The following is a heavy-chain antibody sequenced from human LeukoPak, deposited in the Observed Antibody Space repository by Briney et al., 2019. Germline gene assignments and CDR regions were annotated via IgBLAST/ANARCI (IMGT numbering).Heavy chain of an antibody. CDR2: FSGSGGST. CDR1: GFTFSSYA. V-gene: IGHV3-23*01. CDR3: AKGQYYDGSGYFDY. Sequence: QSGGSLRLSCAASGFTFSSYAMSWVRQAPGKGLEWVSGFSGSGGSTYYADSVKGRFSISRDNSENTLFLQMNSLRAEDTAVYCCAKGQYYDGSGYFDYWGQGTLVTVSS. D-gene: IGHD3-22*01. J-gene: IGHJ4*02.